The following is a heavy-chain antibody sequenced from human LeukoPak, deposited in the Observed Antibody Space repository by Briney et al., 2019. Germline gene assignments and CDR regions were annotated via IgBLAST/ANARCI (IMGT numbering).Heavy chain of an antibody. D-gene: IGHD2-2*01. CDR1: GFTFSTYW. Sequence: PGGSLRLSCAASGFTFSTYWMNWFRQTPGKGLEWVAKIKADGGEKDHVASVKGRFTISRDNAKNSLYLQMNSLRVEDTAVYYCAKSNNGRYCSSTSCYRAGGLDYWGQGTLVTVSS. CDR2: IKADGGEK. V-gene: IGHV3-7*01. J-gene: IGHJ4*02. CDR3: AKSNNGRYCSSTSCYRAGGLDY.